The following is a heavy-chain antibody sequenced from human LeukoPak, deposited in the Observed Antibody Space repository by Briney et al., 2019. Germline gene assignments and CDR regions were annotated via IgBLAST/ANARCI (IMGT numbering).Heavy chain of an antibody. CDR1: GFTLITYA. CDR3: SKDGGYFFDS. Sequence: GGSLRLSCAASGFTLITYAMSWVRQTPGKGLEWVSRISGGVGSTYYADSVKGRFTISRDNFQNTLYLQMDSLRAEDTAIYYCSKDGGYFFDSWGQGTLVTVSS. CDR2: ISGGVGST. J-gene: IGHJ4*02. V-gene: IGHV3-23*01.